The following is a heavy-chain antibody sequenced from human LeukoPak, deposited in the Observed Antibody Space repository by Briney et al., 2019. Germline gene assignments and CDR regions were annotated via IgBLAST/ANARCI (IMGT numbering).Heavy chain of an antibody. CDR3: AKSPAGSSWPSIDY. V-gene: IGHV3-23*01. Sequence: RTGGSLRLSCVVSGFTFSNAWMSWIRQAPGKGLECVSPISGSGGSTYYRDSVKGRFTVSRDNSKNTLYLQTNSLRAEDTAVYYCAKSPAGSSWPSIDYWGQGTLVTVSS. D-gene: IGHD6-13*01. CDR2: ISGSGGST. J-gene: IGHJ4*02. CDR1: GFTFSNAW.